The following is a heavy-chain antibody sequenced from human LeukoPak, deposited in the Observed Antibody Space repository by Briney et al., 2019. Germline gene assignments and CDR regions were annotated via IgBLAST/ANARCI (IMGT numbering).Heavy chain of an antibody. V-gene: IGHV1-46*01. CDR3: ARHVGRSGYSSSRFDP. J-gene: IGHJ5*02. CDR1: GYTFISYM. CDR2: INPSGGST. Sequence: ASVKVSCKASGYTFISYMITWVRQAPGQGLEWMGIINPSGGSTTYAQKFQGRVTMTRDMSTSTVYMELSGLRSEDTAVYYCARHVGRSGYSSSRFDPWGQGTLVTVSS. D-gene: IGHD6-13*01.